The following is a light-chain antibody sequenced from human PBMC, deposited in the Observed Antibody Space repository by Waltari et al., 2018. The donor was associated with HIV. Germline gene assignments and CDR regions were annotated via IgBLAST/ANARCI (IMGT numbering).Light chain of an antibody. V-gene: IGLV2-14*01. CDR1: SSDVAAYNY. Sequence: QSALTQPASVSGSPVQSLTISCTVPSSDVAAYNYVSWYQLYTGKAPKVMMFEVNNRPSGVSDRFSGSKSGNTASLTISGLQVEDEAVYFCSSFGRGNTVLFGGGTKVTVL. J-gene: IGLJ2*01. CDR3: SSFGRGNTVL. CDR2: EVN.